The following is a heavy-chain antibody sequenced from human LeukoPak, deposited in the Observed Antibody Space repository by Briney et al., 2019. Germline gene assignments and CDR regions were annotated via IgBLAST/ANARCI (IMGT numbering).Heavy chain of an antibody. CDR3: ARGYDFPEY. D-gene: IGHD5-12*01. CDR2: INPRSGGT. V-gene: IGHV1-2*06. CDR1: GYTFTGYY. J-gene: IGHJ4*02. Sequence: GASVKVSCKASGYTFTGYYVHWVRQAPGQGPEWMGRINPRSGGTNYAQEFQGRVTMTRDTSISTAYMDLSSLRSNDTAVYYCARGYDFPEYWGQGTLVTVSS.